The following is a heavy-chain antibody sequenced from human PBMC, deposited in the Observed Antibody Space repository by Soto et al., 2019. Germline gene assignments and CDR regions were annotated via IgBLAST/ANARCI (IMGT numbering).Heavy chain of an antibody. V-gene: IGHV4-59*01. J-gene: IGHJ4*02. CDR3: ARDGYSYGPLAY. CDR1: GGSISSYY. Sequence: SETLSLTCTVSGGSISSYYWSWIRQPPGKGLEWIGYIYYSGSTNYNPSLKSRVTISVDTSRNQFSLKLSSVTAADTAVYYCARDGYSYGPLAYWGQGTLVTVSS. CDR2: IYYSGST. D-gene: IGHD5-18*01.